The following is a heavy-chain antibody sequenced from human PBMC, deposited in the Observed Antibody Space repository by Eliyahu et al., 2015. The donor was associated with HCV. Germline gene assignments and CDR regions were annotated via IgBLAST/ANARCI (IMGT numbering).Heavy chain of an antibody. CDR3: ARHDYGDYGGYFDS. J-gene: IGHJ4*02. CDR1: GGSFSGYY. V-gene: IGHV4-34*01. D-gene: IGHD4-17*01. Sequence: YGGSFSGYYWSWIRQPPGKGLEWIGEINDSGSTNYNPSLGSRVTISVDTSKNQFSLKLRSVTAADTAVYYCARHDYGDYGGYFDSWGQGTLVTVSS. CDR2: INDSGST.